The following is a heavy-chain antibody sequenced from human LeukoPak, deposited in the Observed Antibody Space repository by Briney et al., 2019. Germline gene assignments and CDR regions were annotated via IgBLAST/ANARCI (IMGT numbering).Heavy chain of an antibody. CDR3: ASTTAARGDFDY. D-gene: IGHD4-11*01. CDR1: GGTFSNYA. V-gene: IGHV1-69*06. Sequence: GASVKVSCKSSGGTFSNYAISWVRQAPGQGLEWMGGIIPIFGTANYAQKFQGRVTITADKSTSTAYMELGSLRSEDTAVYYCASTTAARGDFDYWGQGTLVTVSS. CDR2: IIPIFGTA. J-gene: IGHJ4*02.